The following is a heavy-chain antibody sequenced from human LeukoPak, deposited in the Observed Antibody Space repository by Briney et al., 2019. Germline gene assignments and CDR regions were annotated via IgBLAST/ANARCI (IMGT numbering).Heavy chain of an antibody. V-gene: IGHV1-2*02. D-gene: IGHD3-16*01. CDR2: INPKSGGT. CDR3: ARAYEYGWFDP. CDR1: GYTFTDYY. Sequence: ASVKVSCKASGYTFTDYYLHWVRQAPGQGLEWMGWINPKSGGTNYAQKFQGRVTMTWDTSINTGNMELRNLRSDDTAVYYCARAYEYGWFDPWGQGTLVTVSS. J-gene: IGHJ5*02.